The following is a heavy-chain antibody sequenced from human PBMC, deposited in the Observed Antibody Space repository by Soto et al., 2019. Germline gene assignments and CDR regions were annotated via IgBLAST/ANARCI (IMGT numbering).Heavy chain of an antibody. CDR1: GFTFSMYS. CDR2: IPQDGVDG. Sequence: DVKLVESGGGLVQPGDSLRLSCEVSGFTFSMYSMSWVRQSPGQGLEWVAKIPQDGVDGHYADSVKGRFTISGDNGKNSLYLHLNNLRAEDRAVYDCARDHLVLPAHDFFYGSDVWGRGATVTVSS. CDR3: ARDHLVLPAHDFFYGSDV. J-gene: IGHJ6*02. D-gene: IGHD6-13*01. V-gene: IGHV3-7*03.